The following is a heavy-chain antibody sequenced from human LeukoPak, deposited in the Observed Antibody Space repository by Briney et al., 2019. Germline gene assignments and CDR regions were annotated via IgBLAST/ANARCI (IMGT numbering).Heavy chain of an antibody. J-gene: IGHJ4*02. CDR3: ARGDSSVGLNY. D-gene: IGHD1-26*01. Sequence: SETLSLTCAVYGGSFSGYYWSWIRQPPGKGLERIGEINHSGSTNYNPSLKSRVTISVDTSKNQFSLKLSSVTAADTAVYYCARGDSSVGLNYWGQGTLVTVSS. CDR1: GGSFSGYY. CDR2: INHSGST. V-gene: IGHV4-34*01.